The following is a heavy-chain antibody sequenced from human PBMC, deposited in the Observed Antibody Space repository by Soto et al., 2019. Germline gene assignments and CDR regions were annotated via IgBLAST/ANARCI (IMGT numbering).Heavy chain of an antibody. V-gene: IGHV1-18*01. D-gene: IGHD6-13*01. Sequence: XSVKVSCTASGSTFTSYGIIWVRQAPGQGLEWMGWISAYNGNTNYAQKLQGGVTMTTDTSTSTAYMELRSLRSDDTAVYYCARDFTGIAAANKGNHYYYYGMDVWGQGTTVTVSS. CDR2: ISAYNGNT. CDR3: ARDFTGIAAANKGNHYYYYGMDV. J-gene: IGHJ6*02. CDR1: GSTFTSYG.